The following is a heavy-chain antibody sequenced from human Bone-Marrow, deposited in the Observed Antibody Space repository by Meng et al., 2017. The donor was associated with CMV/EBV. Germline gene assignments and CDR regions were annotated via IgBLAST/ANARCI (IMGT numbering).Heavy chain of an antibody. CDR1: GGTFSSFA. V-gene: IGHV1-69*05. Sequence: SVKVSCKASGGTFSSFAITWVRQAPGQGLEWMGWINPNFGTANYAQKFQGRVTITTDESTSTAYMELSSLRSEDTAVYYCARVTMVRGVNWFDPWGQGTLVTVSS. CDR3: ARVTMVRGVNWFDP. CDR2: INPNFGTA. J-gene: IGHJ5*02. D-gene: IGHD3-10*01.